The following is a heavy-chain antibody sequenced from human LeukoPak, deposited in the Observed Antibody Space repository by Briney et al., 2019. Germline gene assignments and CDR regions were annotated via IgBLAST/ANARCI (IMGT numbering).Heavy chain of an antibody. CDR2: INHSRST. V-gene: IGHV4-34*01. D-gene: IGHD3-22*01. Sequence: SETLSLTCAVYGGSFSDYYWSWIRQPPGKGLEWIGEINHSRSTNYNPSLKSRVTISVDTSKNQFSLRLSSVTAADTAVYYCARRSGYYFRIDYWGQGTLVTVSS. J-gene: IGHJ4*02. CDR1: GGSFSDYY. CDR3: ARRSGYYFRIDY.